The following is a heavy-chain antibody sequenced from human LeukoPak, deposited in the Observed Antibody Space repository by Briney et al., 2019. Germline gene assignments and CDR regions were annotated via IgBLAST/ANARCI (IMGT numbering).Heavy chain of an antibody. J-gene: IGHJ3*02. CDR3: TTYVTGRGAFDM. V-gene: IGHV3-49*04. CDR2: IRSKAYGGTT. CDR1: GXTFGDYA. Sequence: GRSLRLSCAASGXTFGDYALGWVRQAPGKGLEWVAFIRSKAYGGTTEYAASVKGRFTISRDDSKTIACLQMNSLKTEDTAVYYCTTYVTGRGAFDMWGQGTTVTVSS. D-gene: IGHD3-10*01.